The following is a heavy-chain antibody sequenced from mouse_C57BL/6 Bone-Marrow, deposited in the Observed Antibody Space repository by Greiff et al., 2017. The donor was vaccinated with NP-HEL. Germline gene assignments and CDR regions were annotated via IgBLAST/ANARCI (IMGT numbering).Heavy chain of an antibody. CDR2: MYPRSGNT. D-gene: IGHD1-1*01. Sequence: VQLQESGAELARPGASVKLSCKASGYTFTSYGISWVKQRTGQGLEWIGEMYPRSGNTYYNEKFKGKATLTADNSSSTAYMELRSLTSEDSAVYFCAKFITTVVGYVDVWGTGTTVTVSS. J-gene: IGHJ1*03. CDR3: AKFITTVVGYVDV. V-gene: IGHV1-81*01. CDR1: GYTFTSYG.